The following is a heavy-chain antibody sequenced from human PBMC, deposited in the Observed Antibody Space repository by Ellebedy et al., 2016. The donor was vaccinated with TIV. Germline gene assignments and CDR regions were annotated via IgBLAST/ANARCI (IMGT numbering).Heavy chain of an antibody. Sequence: GGSLRLSCAVSGFTFSSYSMNWVRQAPGRGLEWVAVISYDGSNKYYADSVKGRFTISRDNSKNTLYLQMNSLRAEDTAVYYCARDPDPYGGAGVVPAAMIGYWGQGTLVTVSS. J-gene: IGHJ4*02. CDR2: ISYDGSNK. V-gene: IGHV3-30*03. CDR3: ARDPDPYGGAGVVPAAMIGY. CDR1: GFTFSSYS. D-gene: IGHD2-2*01.